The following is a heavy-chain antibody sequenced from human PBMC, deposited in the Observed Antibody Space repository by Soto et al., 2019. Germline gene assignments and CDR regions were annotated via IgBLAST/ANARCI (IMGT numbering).Heavy chain of an antibody. V-gene: IGHV3-21*01. CDR3: ARSDIVVIPAANGVDCYGMDI. D-gene: IGHD2-2*01. CDR2: ISSSSSYI. J-gene: IGHJ6*02. Sequence: GGSLRLSCAASGFTFSSYSMNWVRQAPGKGLEWVSSISSSSSYIYYADSVKGRFTISRDNAKNSLYLQMNSLRAEDTAVYYCARSDIVVIPAANGVDCYGMDIWGQGTTVTVSS. CDR1: GFTFSSYS.